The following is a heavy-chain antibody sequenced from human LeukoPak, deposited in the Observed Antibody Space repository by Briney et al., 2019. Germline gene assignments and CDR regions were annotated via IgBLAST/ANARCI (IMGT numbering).Heavy chain of an antibody. CDR2: ISAYNGNT. Sequence: GASVKVSCKASGYTFTSYGISWVRQAPGQGLEWMGWISAYNGNTNYAQKLQGRVTMTTDTSTSTAYMELRSLRSDDTAVYYCARDVSDVWGSYRPPPPWGQGTLVTVSS. J-gene: IGHJ4*02. CDR1: GYTFTSYG. D-gene: IGHD3-16*02. V-gene: IGHV1-18*01. CDR3: ARDVSDVWGSYRPPPP.